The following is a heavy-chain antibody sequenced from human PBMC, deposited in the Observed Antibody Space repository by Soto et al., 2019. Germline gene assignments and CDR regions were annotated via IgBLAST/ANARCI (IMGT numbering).Heavy chain of an antibody. CDR3: ARDEARSSGGNSDYYYGMDV. CDR1: GGTFSSYA. Sequence: SVKVSCKASGGTFSSYAISWVRQAPGQGLEWMGGIIPIFGTANSAQKFQGRVTITADESTSTAYMELSSLRSEDTAVYYCARDEARSSGGNSDYYYGMDVWGQGTTVTVSS. V-gene: IGHV1-69*13. J-gene: IGHJ6*02. D-gene: IGHD2-15*01. CDR2: IIPIFGTA.